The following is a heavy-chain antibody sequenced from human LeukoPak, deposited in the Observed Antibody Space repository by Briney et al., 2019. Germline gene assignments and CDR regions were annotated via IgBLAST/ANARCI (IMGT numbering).Heavy chain of an antibody. J-gene: IGHJ4*02. CDR3: ALENYDNLTGYRSLDY. Sequence: GGSLRLSCAASGFTFSSYSMNWVRQAPGKGLEWVSSISSSSSYIYYADSVKGRFTISRDNAKNSLYLQMNSLRAEDTAVYYCALENYDNLTGYRSLDYWGQGTLVTVSS. D-gene: IGHD3-9*01. CDR1: GFTFSSYS. V-gene: IGHV3-21*01. CDR2: ISSSSSYI.